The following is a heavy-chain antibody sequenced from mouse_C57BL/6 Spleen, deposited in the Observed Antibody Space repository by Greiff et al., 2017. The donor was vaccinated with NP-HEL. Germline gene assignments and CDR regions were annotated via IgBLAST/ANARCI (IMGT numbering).Heavy chain of an antibody. CDR2: ISSGSSTI. CDR1: GFTFSDYG. Sequence: EVKLVESGGGLVKPGGSLKLSCAASGFTFSDYGMHWVRQAPEKGLEWVAYISSGSSTIYYADTVKGRFTISRDNAKNTLFLQMTSLRSEDTAMYYCARPTTVVAKDFDYWGQGTTLTVSS. CDR3: ARPTTVVAKDFDY. J-gene: IGHJ2*01. V-gene: IGHV5-17*01. D-gene: IGHD1-1*01.